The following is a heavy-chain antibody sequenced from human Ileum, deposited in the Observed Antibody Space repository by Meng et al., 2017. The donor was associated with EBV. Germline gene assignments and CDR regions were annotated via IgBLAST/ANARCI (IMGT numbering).Heavy chain of an antibody. V-gene: IGHV4-34*01. Sequence: PWTPPAALSLTCGGDGWSFIYYYWSWIRQTPGKGLEWIGESHPSGITNYNPSLNSRVTISVDTSKNQFSLKLTSVTAADTAMYYCTRGLDYAKQGYWGQGTLVTVSS. CDR3: TRGLDYAKQGY. J-gene: IGHJ4*02. CDR1: GWSFIYYY. D-gene: IGHD4-17*01. CDR2: SHPSGIT.